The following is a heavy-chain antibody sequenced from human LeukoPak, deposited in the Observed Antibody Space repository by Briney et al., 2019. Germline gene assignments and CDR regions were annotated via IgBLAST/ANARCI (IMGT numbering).Heavy chain of an antibody. V-gene: IGHV3-21*01. CDR1: GFTFSSYS. CDR3: ARARITMVRGVLDGMDV. Sequence: GGSLRLSCAASGFTFSSYSMNWVRQAPGKGLEWVSSISSSSSYIYYADSVKGRFTISRDNAKNSLYLQMNSLRAEDTAVYYCARARITMVRGVLDGMDVWGQGTTVTVSS. CDR2: ISSSSSYI. J-gene: IGHJ6*02. D-gene: IGHD3-10*01.